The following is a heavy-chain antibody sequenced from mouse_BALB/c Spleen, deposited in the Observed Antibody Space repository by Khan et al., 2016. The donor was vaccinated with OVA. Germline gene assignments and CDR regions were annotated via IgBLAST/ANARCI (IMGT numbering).Heavy chain of an antibody. CDR2: ISYSGNT. CDR3: ACELRGFAY. V-gene: IGHV3-8*02. J-gene: IGHJ3*01. D-gene: IGHD1-1*01. CDR1: GDSITRGY. Sequence: EVQLQESGPSLVKPSQTLSLTCSVTGDSITRGYWNWIRKFPGNKLDYMGYISYSGNTYCNPSLKSRISITRDNSKNQYYLLLNPVTTEDTAAYYWACELRGFAYWGQGTLVTVSA.